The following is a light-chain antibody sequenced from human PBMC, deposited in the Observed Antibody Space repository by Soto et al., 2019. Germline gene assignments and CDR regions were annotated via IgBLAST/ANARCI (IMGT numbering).Light chain of an antibody. CDR2: DVS. CDR1: SSDVGGYNY. CDR3: CSYAGSYTLV. J-gene: IGLJ3*02. Sequence: QSALTQPRSVSGSPRQSVTISCTGTSSDVGGYNYVSWYQQHPGEAPKLMIYDVSKRPSGVPDRFSGSKSGNTASLTISGLQAGDEGDYYCCSYAGSYTLVFGGGTKVTVL. V-gene: IGLV2-11*01.